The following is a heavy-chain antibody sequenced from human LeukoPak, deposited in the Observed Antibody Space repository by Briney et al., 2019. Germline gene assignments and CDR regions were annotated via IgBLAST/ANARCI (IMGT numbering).Heavy chain of an antibody. V-gene: IGHV3-21*06. D-gene: IGHD3-10*01. J-gene: IGHJ4*02. Sequence: GGSLRLSCAASGFIFDTYTMNWIRQAPGKGLEWVSSISSTSTYIYYADSVRGRFTISRDNAKNSLYLQMHSLRAEDTAVYFCARDEIGSSEYWGPGTRITVSS. CDR1: GFIFDTYT. CDR3: ARDEIGSSEY. CDR2: ISSTSTYI.